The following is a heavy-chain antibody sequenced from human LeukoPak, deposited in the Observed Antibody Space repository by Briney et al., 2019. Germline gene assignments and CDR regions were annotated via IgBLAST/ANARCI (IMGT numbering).Heavy chain of an antibody. V-gene: IGHV3-9*01. CDR3: GRDISAGGMDV. CDR1: GPNLNGFA. Sequence: GGSLRLSCAASGPNLNGFAMHWVRQASGKGLEWVSGLDFNSGRVGYADAVKGRFTISKDIAKNTLYLEMNRLRVEDTALYYCGRDISAGGMDVWGQGTTVTVSS. CDR2: LDFNSGRV. J-gene: IGHJ6*02.